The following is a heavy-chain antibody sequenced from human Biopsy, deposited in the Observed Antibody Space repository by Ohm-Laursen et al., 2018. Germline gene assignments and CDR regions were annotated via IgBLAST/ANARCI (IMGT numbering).Heavy chain of an antibody. D-gene: IGHD3-22*01. J-gene: IGHJ5*02. V-gene: IGHV4-39*01. CDR1: GGSISNNNYY. CDR2: IFYRGST. Sequence: SETLSLTWSVSGGSISNNNYYWGWIRQPPGKGLEWIGSIFYRGSTHYKPSLKSRVNISVDTSKNQFSLKLNSVTAADTAVYYCARGYDTSGYYYVSWGQGTLVTVSS. CDR3: ARGYDTSGYYYVS.